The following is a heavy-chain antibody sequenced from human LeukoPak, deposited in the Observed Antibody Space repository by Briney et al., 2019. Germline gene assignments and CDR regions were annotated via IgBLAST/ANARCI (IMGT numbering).Heavy chain of an antibody. CDR2: IGGSGRST. V-gene: IGHV3-23*01. Sequence: PGGSLRLSCVGSGFTLSSYSMRWVRQAPGKGLEWVSDIGGSGRSTFYADSVKGRFTISRDNSKNTVHLQMNTLRAEDTALYYCARSSNRHFESWGQGTFVSVSS. CDR1: GFTLSSYS. CDR3: ARSSNRHFES. J-gene: IGHJ4*02. D-gene: IGHD4-11*01.